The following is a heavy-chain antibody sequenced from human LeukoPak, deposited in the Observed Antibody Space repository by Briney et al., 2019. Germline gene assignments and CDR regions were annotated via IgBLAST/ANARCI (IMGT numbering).Heavy chain of an antibody. CDR1: GGSISSGDYY. CDR3: ARLPGWLRFRFGYYYMDV. CDR2: IYYSGST. Sequence: SETLSLTCTVSGGSISSGDYYWRWIRQPPGKGLEWIGYIYYSGSTYYNPSLKSRVTISVDTSKNQFSLKLSSVTAADTAVYYCARLPGWLRFRFGYYYMDVWGEGTTVTVSS. J-gene: IGHJ6*03. D-gene: IGHD5-12*01. V-gene: IGHV4-30-4*08.